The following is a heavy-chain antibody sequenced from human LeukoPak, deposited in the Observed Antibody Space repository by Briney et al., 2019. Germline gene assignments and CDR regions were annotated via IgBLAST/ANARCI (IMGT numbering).Heavy chain of an antibody. D-gene: IGHD6-19*01. J-gene: IGHJ4*02. CDR2: INHSGST. Sequence: PSETLSLTCAVYGGSFSGYYWSWIRQPPGKGLEWIGEINHSGSTNYNPSLKSRVTTSVDTSKNQFSLKLSSVTAADTAVYYCARDLASGLLYYWGQGTLVTVSS. CDR1: GGSFSGYY. V-gene: IGHV4-34*01. CDR3: ARDLASGLLYY.